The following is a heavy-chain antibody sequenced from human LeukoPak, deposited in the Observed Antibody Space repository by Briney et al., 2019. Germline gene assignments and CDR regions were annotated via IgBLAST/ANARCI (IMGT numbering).Heavy chain of an antibody. CDR3: ARGPHTAATSY. D-gene: IGHD6-13*01. CDR1: GFFFNSYW. V-gene: IGHV3-7*03. Sequence: GGSLRLSCVTSGFFFNSYWRIWVPQAPGKGLEWVANIKEDGSEEHYIDSVKGRFTISRDNANNSLYLHINSLRGHDTAVYFCARGPHTAATSYWGQGTLVTVSS. J-gene: IGHJ4*02. CDR2: IKEDGSEE.